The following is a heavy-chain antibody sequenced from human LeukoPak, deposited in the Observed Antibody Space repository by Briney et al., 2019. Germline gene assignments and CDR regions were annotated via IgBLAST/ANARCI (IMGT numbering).Heavy chain of an antibody. D-gene: IGHD3-9*01. CDR3: ARGPFDYDILTGYYISIHFDY. CDR2: ISAYNGNT. CDR1: GYTFTSYG. V-gene: IGHV1-18*01. J-gene: IGHJ4*02. Sequence: ASVKVSCKASGYTFTSYGISWVRQAPGQGLEWMGWISAYNGNTNYAQKLQGRVTMTTDTSTSTAYMELRSLRSDDTAVYYCARGPFDYDILTGYYISIHFDYWGQGTLVTVSS.